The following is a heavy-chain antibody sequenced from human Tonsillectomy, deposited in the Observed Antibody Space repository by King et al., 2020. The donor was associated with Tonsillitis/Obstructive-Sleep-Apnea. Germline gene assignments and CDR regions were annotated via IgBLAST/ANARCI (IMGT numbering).Heavy chain of an antibody. CDR1: GFTFSSYS. Sequence: VQLVESGEGLVQPGGSLRLSCAASGFTFSSYSMNWVRQAPGKGLEWVSYISSSSSTIYYADSVKGRFTISRDNAKNSLYLQMNSLRDEDTAVYYCAREGDYYGSGSYYTEYNWFDPWGQGTLVTVSS. J-gene: IGHJ5*02. V-gene: IGHV3-48*02. D-gene: IGHD3-10*01. CDR2: ISSSSSTI. CDR3: AREGDYYGSGSYYTEYNWFDP.